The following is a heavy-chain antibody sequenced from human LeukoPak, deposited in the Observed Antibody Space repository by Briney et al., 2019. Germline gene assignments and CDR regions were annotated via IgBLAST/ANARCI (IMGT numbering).Heavy chain of an antibody. Sequence: GGSLRLSCAASGFTFSSYSMNWVRQAPGKGLEWVSYISSSSSTIYYADSVKGRFTISRDNAKNSLYLQMNSLRAEDTAVYYCARLPPFQKHPVGNYWGQGTLVTVSS. CDR3: ARLPPFQKHPVGNY. V-gene: IGHV3-48*01. CDR2: ISSSSSTI. J-gene: IGHJ4*02. CDR1: GFTFSSYS. D-gene: IGHD7-27*01.